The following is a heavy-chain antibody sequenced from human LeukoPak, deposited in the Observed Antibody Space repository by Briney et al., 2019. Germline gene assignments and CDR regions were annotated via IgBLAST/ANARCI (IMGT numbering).Heavy chain of an antibody. J-gene: IGHJ4*02. V-gene: IGHV3-30*02. Sequence: GGSLRLSCAASGFTFSSYGMHWVRQAPGKGLEWVAFIRYDGSNKYYADSVKGRFTLSRDNSKNTLFLQMNSLRAEDTAVYYCVKDLTAGYGDLPFDYWGQGTLVTVSS. CDR1: GFTFSSYG. D-gene: IGHD4-17*01. CDR3: VKDLTAGYGDLPFDY. CDR2: IRYDGSNK.